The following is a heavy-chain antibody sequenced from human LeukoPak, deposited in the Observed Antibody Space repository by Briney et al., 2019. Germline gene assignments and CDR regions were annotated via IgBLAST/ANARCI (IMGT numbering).Heavy chain of an antibody. Sequence: GRSLRLSCAAAGFTFDDYAMHWVRQAPGKGLEWVSGISWNSGSIVYADSVKGRFTISRDNAKNSLYLQMNSLRAADMALYYCAKEDDSSGYYPHFDYWGQGTLVTVSS. CDR1: GFTFDDYA. CDR3: AKEDDSSGYYPHFDY. J-gene: IGHJ4*02. CDR2: ISWNSGSI. V-gene: IGHV3-9*03. D-gene: IGHD3-22*01.